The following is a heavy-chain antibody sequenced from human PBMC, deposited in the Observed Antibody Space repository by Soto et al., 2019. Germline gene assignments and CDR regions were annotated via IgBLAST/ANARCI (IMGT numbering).Heavy chain of an antibody. V-gene: IGHV3-23*01. D-gene: IGHD6-13*01. CDR1: GFTFSSYA. CDR2: ISGSGGST. J-gene: IGHJ4*02. Sequence: EVQLLDSGGGLVQPGGSLRLSCAASGFTFSSYAMNWVRQAPGKGLEWVSVISGSGGSTYYADSVKGRFTISRDNSKNTLYLQMNSLSAEDTAVYCCARRGPGTYFDYWGQGSLVTVSS. CDR3: ARRGPGTYFDY.